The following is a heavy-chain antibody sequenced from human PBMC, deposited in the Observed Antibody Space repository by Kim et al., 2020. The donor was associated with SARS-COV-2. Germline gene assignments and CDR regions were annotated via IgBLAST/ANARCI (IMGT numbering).Heavy chain of an antibody. V-gene: IGHV3-23*01. CDR3: AGAPHFEFYYYYYMDV. CDR2: ISGSGGST. D-gene: IGHD3-9*01. J-gene: IGHJ6*03. Sequence: GGSLRLSCAASGFTFSSYAMGWVRQAPGKGLEWVSAISGSGGSTYYADSVKGRFTISRDNSKNTLYLQMNSLRAEDTAVYYCAGAPHFEFYYYYYMDVWGKGTTVTVSS. CDR1: GFTFSSYA.